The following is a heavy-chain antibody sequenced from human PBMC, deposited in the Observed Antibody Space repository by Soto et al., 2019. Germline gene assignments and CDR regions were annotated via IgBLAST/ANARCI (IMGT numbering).Heavy chain of an antibody. J-gene: IGHJ3*02. CDR3: ASSSNRYCSSTSCPDAFDI. D-gene: IGHD2-2*01. V-gene: IGHV5-51*01. Sequence: GESLQISCKGSGYSFTSYWIGWVRQMPGKGLEWMGIIYPGDSDTRYSPSFQGQVTISADKSISTAYLQWSSLKASDTAMYYCASSSNRYCSSTSCPDAFDIWGQGTMVTVSS. CDR1: GYSFTSYW. CDR2: IYPGDSDT.